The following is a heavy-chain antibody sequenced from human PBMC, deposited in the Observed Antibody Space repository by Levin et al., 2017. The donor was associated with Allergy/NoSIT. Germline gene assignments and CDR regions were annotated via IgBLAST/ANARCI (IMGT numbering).Heavy chain of an antibody. V-gene: IGHV3-7*01. CDR1: GFKFSSYW. CDR3: VRDFYALLWFGESNSFDY. CDR2: IKQDGSEK. Sequence: PGGSLRLSCAASGFKFSSYWMTWVRQAPGKGLEWVANIKQDGSEKYYVDSVKGRFTISRDNAKNSLYLQMNSLRAEDTAVYFCVRDFYALLWFGESNSFDYWGQGTLVTVSS. J-gene: IGHJ4*02. D-gene: IGHD3-10*01.